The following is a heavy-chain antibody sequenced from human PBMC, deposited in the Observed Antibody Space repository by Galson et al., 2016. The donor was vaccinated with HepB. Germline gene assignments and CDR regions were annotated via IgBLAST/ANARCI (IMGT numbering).Heavy chain of an antibody. CDR2: IYSGGNT. CDR3: STLNPASPYFDS. Sequence: SLRLSCAASEFTVSNNYMSWVRQAPGKGLEWVSLIYSGGNTRYADSVKGRFTISRDNSKNTVYLQMNSLRAEDTAVYYCSTLNPASPYFDSWGQGTLVTVSS. J-gene: IGHJ4*02. CDR1: EFTVSNNY. V-gene: IGHV3-53*01.